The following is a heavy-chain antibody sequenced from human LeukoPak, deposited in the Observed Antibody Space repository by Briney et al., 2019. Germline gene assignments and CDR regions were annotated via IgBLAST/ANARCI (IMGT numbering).Heavy chain of an antibody. CDR1: GFTFSTYG. J-gene: IGHJ4*02. CDR2: IWNDGSEK. V-gene: IGHV3-33*01. Sequence: GRSLRLSCAESGFTFSTYGMHWVRQAPGKGLEWVAVIWNDGSEKYHADSVKGRFTISRDNPKNTLYLQMNSLRAEDSAVYYCARGFCSSIGCATGWKFDYWGQGTLVTVSS. D-gene: IGHD2-2*01. CDR3: ARGFCSSIGCATGWKFDY.